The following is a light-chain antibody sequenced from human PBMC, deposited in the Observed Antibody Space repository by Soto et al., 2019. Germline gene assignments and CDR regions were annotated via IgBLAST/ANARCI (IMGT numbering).Light chain of an antibody. J-gene: IGLJ1*01. CDR1: SSDVGGYNY. Sequence: QSVLTQPASVSGSPGQSITISCTGTSSDVGGYNYVSWYQQHPGKAPKLMIYEVSNRPSGVSNRFSGSKSGNTASLTISGLQAEDEADYYWSSDTSSSTLVFGTGTKLTVL. V-gene: IGLV2-14*01. CDR3: SSDTSSSTLV. CDR2: EVS.